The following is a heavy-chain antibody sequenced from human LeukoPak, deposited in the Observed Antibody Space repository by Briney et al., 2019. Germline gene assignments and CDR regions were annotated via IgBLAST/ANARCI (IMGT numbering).Heavy chain of an antibody. CDR2: INPNSGGT. D-gene: IGHD6-13*01. Sequence: ASVKVSCKASGYTFTGYYMHWVRQAPGQGLEWMGWINPNSGGTNYAQKFQGRVTMTRDTSISTAYMELSRPRSDDTAVYYCARVRRVYSSSSYYFDYWGQGTLVTVSS. CDR1: GYTFTGYY. CDR3: ARVRRVYSSSSYYFDY. J-gene: IGHJ4*02. V-gene: IGHV1-2*02.